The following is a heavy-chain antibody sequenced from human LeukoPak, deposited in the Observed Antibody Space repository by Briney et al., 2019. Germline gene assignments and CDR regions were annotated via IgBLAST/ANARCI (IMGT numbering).Heavy chain of an antibody. V-gene: IGHV3-11*06. CDR2: ISENSGDT. J-gene: IGHJ3*02. Sequence: GGSLRLSCVASGFTFSASYMTWVRQPPGKGLEWLSYISENSGDTNYADSVKGRFTVSRDNAKNSLYLQMNSLRAEDTAVFYCARGKYNSGSWDAFDIWGQGTMVTVSS. D-gene: IGHD6-19*01. CDR1: GFTFSASY. CDR3: ARGKYNSGSWDAFDI.